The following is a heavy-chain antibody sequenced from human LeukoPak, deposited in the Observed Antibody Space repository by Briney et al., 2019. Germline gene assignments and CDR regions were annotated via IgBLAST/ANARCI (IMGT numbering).Heavy chain of an antibody. CDR3: ARGWSGYRSYYFDY. J-gene: IGHJ4*02. CDR1: GFTASSNY. CDR2: IYSGGST. D-gene: IGHD3-3*01. V-gene: IGHV3-66*02. Sequence: GGSLRLSCAASGFTASSNYMSWVRQAPGKGLEWVSVIYSGGSTYYADSVRGRFTISRDNSKNTLFLQMNSLRAEDTAVYYCARGWSGYRSYYFDYWGQGTLVTVSS.